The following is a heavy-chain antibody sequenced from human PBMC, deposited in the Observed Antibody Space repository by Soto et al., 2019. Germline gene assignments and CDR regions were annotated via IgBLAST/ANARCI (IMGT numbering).Heavy chain of an antibody. J-gene: IGHJ4*02. CDR2: IHFSGTT. Sequence: QVQLQESGPGLVRSSETLSLTCTVSGDSSSTYYWSWIRQAPGKGLAWIGFIHFSGTTHYNPSLTSRVTISFDTSNNHISLKLRAVTAADSSVYYCARERGNSEGFDYWGRGALVTVSS. D-gene: IGHD1-1*01. CDR3: ARERGNSEGFDY. CDR1: GDSSSTYY. V-gene: IGHV4-59*01.